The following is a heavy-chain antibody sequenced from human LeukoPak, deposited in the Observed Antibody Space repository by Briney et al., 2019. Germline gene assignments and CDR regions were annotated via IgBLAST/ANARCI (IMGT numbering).Heavy chain of an antibody. CDR2: IYYSGST. V-gene: IGHV4-61*01. J-gene: IGHJ6*02. CDR1: GGSVSSGSYY. Sequence: SETLSLTCTVSGGSVSSGSYYWNWIRQPPGKGPEWIGYIYYSGSTNYNPSLKSRVTISVDTSKNQFSLKLSSVTAADTAVYYCARDRVVVTAYYGMDVWGQGTTVTVSS. D-gene: IGHD2-21*02. CDR3: ARDRVVVTAYYGMDV.